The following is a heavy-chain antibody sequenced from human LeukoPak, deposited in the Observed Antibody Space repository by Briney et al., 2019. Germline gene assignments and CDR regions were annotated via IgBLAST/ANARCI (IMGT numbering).Heavy chain of an antibody. Sequence: GGSLRLSCAASGFTFSSYSMNWVRQAPGKGLEWVSSISSSSSYIYYADSVKGRFTISRDNGKNSLYLQMNSLRAEDTAVYYCARDRGMYSSFDYWGQGTRVTVSS. CDR2: ISSSSSYI. CDR1: GFTFSSYS. J-gene: IGHJ4*02. CDR3: ARDRGMYSSFDY. D-gene: IGHD6-19*01. V-gene: IGHV3-21*06.